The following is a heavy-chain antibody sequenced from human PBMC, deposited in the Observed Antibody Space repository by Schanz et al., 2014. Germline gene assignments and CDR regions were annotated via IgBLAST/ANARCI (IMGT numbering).Heavy chain of an antibody. CDR1: GGSISSFY. J-gene: IGHJ5*02. CDR3: ARDRGYDFSFDP. CDR2: IYTSGST. V-gene: IGHV4-4*07. Sequence: QVQLQESGPGLVKSSETLSLTCTVSGGSISSFYWGWIRQPAGKGLEWIGRIYTSGSTNYNPSLKSRATMSLDTSKTQFSLKLSSVTAADTAVYYCARDRGYDFSFDPWGQGTLVTVSS. D-gene: IGHD3-3*01.